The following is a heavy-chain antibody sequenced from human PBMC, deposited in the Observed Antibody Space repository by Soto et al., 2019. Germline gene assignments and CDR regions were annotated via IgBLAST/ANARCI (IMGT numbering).Heavy chain of an antibody. Sequence: VQLVESGGGVVQPGRSLRLSCAASGFIFSDYGMHWVRQAPGKGLEWVAVIWYDGTNKYYQDSVKGRFTISRDNSKNTLYLQMNSLRAEDTAVYYCARESDKTLSWFDPWGQGTLVTVSS. CDR2: IWYDGTNK. CDR3: ARESDKTLSWFDP. V-gene: IGHV3-33*01. CDR1: GFIFSDYG. D-gene: IGHD2-15*01. J-gene: IGHJ5*02.